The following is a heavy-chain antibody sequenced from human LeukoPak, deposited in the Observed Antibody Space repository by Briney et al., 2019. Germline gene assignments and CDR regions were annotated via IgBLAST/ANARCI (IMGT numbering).Heavy chain of an antibody. V-gene: IGHV3-23*01. CDR1: GFTFSSYA. CDR2: ISGSGGST. CDR3: AKWGSDVDIVATIIPFHFDY. J-gene: IGHJ4*02. Sequence: QSGGSLRLSCAASGFTFSSYAMSWVRQAPGKGLEWVSAISGSGGSTYYADSVKGRFTISRDNSKNTLYLQMNSLRAEDTAVYYCAKWGSDVDIVATIIPFHFDYWGQGTLVTVSS. D-gene: IGHD5-12*01.